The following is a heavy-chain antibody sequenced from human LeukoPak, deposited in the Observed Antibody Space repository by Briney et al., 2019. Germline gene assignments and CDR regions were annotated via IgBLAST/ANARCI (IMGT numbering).Heavy chain of an antibody. Sequence: GRSLRLSCAASGFTFSSYAMHWVRQAPGKGLEWVAVISYDGSKKYYADSVKGRFTISRDNSKNTLYLQMNSLRAEDTAVYYCARDRLYYGSGSSYFDYWGQGTLVTVSS. J-gene: IGHJ4*02. D-gene: IGHD3-10*01. V-gene: IGHV3-30-3*01. CDR1: GFTFSSYA. CDR2: ISYDGSKK. CDR3: ARDRLYYGSGSSYFDY.